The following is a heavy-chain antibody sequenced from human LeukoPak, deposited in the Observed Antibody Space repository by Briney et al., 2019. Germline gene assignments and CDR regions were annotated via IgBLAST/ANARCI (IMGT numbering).Heavy chain of an antibody. CDR2: ISGSGGST. CDR3: AKGVRGVIRASFDP. V-gene: IGHV3-23*01. Sequence: PGGSLRLSCAASGFTFSSYAMSWVRQAPGKGLEWVSAISGSGGSTYYADSVKSRFTISRDNSKNTLYLQMNSLRAEDTAVYYCAKGVRGVIRASFDPWGQGTLVTVSS. J-gene: IGHJ5*02. D-gene: IGHD3-10*01. CDR1: GFTFSSYA.